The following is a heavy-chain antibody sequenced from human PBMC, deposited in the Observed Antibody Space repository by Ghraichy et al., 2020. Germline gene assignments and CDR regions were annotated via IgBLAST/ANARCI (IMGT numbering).Heavy chain of an antibody. Sequence: SVKVSCKASGGTFSSYAISWVRQAPGQGLEWMGRIIPIPGIANYAQKFQGRVTITADKSTNTAYMELSSLRSEDTAVYYCARDPDFDFWSGLDGMDVWGQGTTVTVSS. V-gene: IGHV1-69*04. CDR2: IIPIPGIA. CDR1: GGTFSSYA. D-gene: IGHD3-3*01. CDR3: ARDPDFDFWSGLDGMDV. J-gene: IGHJ6*02.